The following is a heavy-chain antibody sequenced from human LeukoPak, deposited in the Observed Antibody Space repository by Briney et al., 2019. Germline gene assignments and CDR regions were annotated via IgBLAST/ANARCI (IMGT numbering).Heavy chain of an antibody. CDR2: LHSGGHT. D-gene: IGHD7-27*01. V-gene: IGHV3-53*01. J-gene: IGHJ2*01. CDR3: VRGLSGVSSWYFDL. Sequence: PGGSLRLFCAASGFTISSNYLSWVRQAPGKGLVWVSALHSGGHTFYADSVRGRFSISRDISKNALYLQMNNLGPEDTALYYCVRGLSGVSSWYFDLWGRGTLVSVS. CDR1: GFTISSNY.